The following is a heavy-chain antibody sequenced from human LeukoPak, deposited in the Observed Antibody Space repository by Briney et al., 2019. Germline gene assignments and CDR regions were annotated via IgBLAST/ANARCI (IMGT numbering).Heavy chain of an antibody. CDR2: IYYSGST. CDR3: ARGQKGGFFDY. V-gene: IGHV4-59*12. D-gene: IGHD3-16*01. J-gene: IGHJ4*02. Sequence: SETLSLTCTVSGGSISTYYWSWIRQPPGRGLEWIGSIYYSGSTYYNPSLKSRVTISVDTSKNQFSLKLSSVTAADTAVYYCARGQKGGFFDYWGQGTLVTVSS. CDR1: GGSISTYY.